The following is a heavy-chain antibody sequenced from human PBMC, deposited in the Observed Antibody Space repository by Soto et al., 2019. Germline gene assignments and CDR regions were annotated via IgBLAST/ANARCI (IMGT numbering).Heavy chain of an antibody. D-gene: IGHD2-2*01. V-gene: IGHV4-30-2*01. CDR3: ARGRYGSSTSCYEVFWFDP. Sequence: SETLSLTCAVSGGSISSGGYSWSWIRQPPGKGLEWIGYIYHSGSTYYNPSLKSRVTISVDRSKNQFSLKLSSVTAADTAVYYCARGRYGSSTSCYEVFWFDPWGQGTLVTVSS. CDR2: IYHSGST. J-gene: IGHJ5*02. CDR1: GGSISSGGYS.